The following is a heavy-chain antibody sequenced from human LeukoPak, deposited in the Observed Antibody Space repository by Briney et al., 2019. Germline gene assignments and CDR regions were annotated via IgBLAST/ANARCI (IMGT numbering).Heavy chain of an antibody. J-gene: IGHJ4*02. CDR2: IYYSGNT. V-gene: IGHV4-39*01. D-gene: IGHD3/OR15-3a*01. CDR3: ARQTGSGLFILP. Sequence: SETLSLTCTVSGVSISSSNSYWGWVRQPPGKGLEWIGSIYYSGNTYYNASLKSQVSISIDTSKNQFSLRLTSVTAADAAVYYCARQTGSGLFILPGGQGTLVTVSS. CDR1: GVSISSSNSY.